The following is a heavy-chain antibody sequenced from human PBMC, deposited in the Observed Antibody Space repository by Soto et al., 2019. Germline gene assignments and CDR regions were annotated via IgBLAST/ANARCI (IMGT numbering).Heavy chain of an antibody. Sequence: PSETLCVTCTFSVGSISSDYWSWIRLPAGKGLEWIGRFYTSGSTNYNPSLKSRVTMSEDTSKNQFSLKLSSVTAADTALYYCARDSSIFGVVGGMDVWGQGTTVTVSS. V-gene: IGHV4-4*07. CDR2: FYTSGST. J-gene: IGHJ6*01. D-gene: IGHD3-3*01. CDR3: ARDSSIFGVVGGMDV. CDR1: VGSISSDY.